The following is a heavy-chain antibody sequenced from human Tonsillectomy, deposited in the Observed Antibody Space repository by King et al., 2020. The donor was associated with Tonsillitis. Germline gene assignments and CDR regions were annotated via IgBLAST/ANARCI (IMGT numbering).Heavy chain of an antibody. CDR2: VFYSGDA. V-gene: IGHV4-39*07. J-gene: IGHJ4*02. D-gene: IGHD3-9*01. CDR3: ARQGGRGYDIPTGYPIEY. Sequence: MQLQESGPGLVKPSETLSLTCTVSGGSIITTDYYWGWIRQPPGKGLEWIGSVFYSGDAYYNTSLKSRVTISVDTSKSKFSLNLSSMTAADTAVYYCARQGGRGYDIPTGYPIEYWGQGTLVTVSS. CDR1: GGSIITTDYY.